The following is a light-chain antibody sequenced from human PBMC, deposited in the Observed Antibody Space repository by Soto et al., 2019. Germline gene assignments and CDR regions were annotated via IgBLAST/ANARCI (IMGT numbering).Light chain of an antibody. CDR1: QGIRND. CDR2: ATS. CDR3: LQENSYTLT. V-gene: IGKV1-6*01. Sequence: AIQMTQSPSSLSASVGDRVTITCRASQGIRNDLGWYQQKPGKDPNLLIYATSSLQGGVPSRFSGSGSGADFNLTISRLHTEDFATYYCLQENSYTLTFGGGTKLDIK. J-gene: IGKJ4*01.